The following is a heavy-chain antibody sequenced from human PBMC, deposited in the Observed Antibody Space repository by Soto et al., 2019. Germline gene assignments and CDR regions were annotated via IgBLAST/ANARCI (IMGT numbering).Heavy chain of an antibody. Sequence: GGTLRLCCAASGFTFRSFTMNWVRQAPGKGLEWVSTISSNSAYIYYTDALRGRFTISRDNAKNSLHLQMNSLRAEDTAVYYCTRDASRDSSARGWFDPWGPGTLVTVSS. CDR1: GFTFRSFT. J-gene: IGHJ5*02. CDR2: ISSNSAYI. V-gene: IGHV3-21*01. D-gene: IGHD6-13*01. CDR3: TRDASRDSSARGWFDP.